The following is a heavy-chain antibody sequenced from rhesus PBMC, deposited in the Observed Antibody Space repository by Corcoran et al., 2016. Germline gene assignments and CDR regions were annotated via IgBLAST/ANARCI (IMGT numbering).Heavy chain of an antibody. Sequence: QLQLQESGPGLVKPSETLSVTCAFSGGSISSSYWSWIRQAPGKGLEWMGYSYGSGSSTTYNPSRKSRVTLSVATSKNQFSVNLSAVTAADTAVYYCVREGRIAGTSSRFDVWGLGVLVTVSS. D-gene: IGHD1-20*01. CDR2: SYGSGSST. J-gene: IGHJ5-1*01. CDR1: GGSISSSY. CDR3: VREGRIAGTSSRFDV. V-gene: IGHV4-169*02.